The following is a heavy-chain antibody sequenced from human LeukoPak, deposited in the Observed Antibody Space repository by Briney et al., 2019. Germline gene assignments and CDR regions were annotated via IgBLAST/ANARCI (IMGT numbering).Heavy chain of an antibody. Sequence: GSLRLSCAASGFTFSSYAMSWVRQAPGKGLEWVSAISGSGGSTYHADSVKGRFTISRDNSKNTLYLQMNSLRAEDTAVYYCAKSGGRYQLLLYYYMDVWGKGTTVTVSS. J-gene: IGHJ6*03. CDR2: ISGSGGST. V-gene: IGHV3-23*01. CDR3: AKSGGRYQLLLYYYMDV. D-gene: IGHD2-2*01. CDR1: GFTFSSYA.